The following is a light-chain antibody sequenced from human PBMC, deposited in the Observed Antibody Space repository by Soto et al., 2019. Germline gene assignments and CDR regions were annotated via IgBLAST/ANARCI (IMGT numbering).Light chain of an antibody. Sequence: DIQMTQSPSSLSASVGDRVTITCRASQGIDNHLAWYQQKAGKAPKLLIYAASTLQSGVPSRFTGSGSGTDFTLTISSLRPEDAATYYCQQLNSYRLTFGGGTKVDIK. CDR1: QGIDNH. V-gene: IGKV1-27*01. J-gene: IGKJ4*01. CDR2: AAS. CDR3: QQLNSYRLT.